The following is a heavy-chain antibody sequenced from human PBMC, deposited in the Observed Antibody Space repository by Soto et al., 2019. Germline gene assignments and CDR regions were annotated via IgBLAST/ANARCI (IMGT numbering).Heavy chain of an antibody. CDR1: GFPFTTYG. CDR3: VGGQYYFDY. V-gene: IGHV3-30*03. Sequence: QVLLVESGGGVVQPGRSLRLSCAASGFPFTTYGMHWVRGGPGKGLEWVAVISYDGSNTYYADSVKGRFTISRDNSKNTLYLQMNSLRTEDTALYYCVGGQYYFDYRGQGTLVTVSS. D-gene: IGHD3-10*01. CDR2: ISYDGSNT. J-gene: IGHJ4*02.